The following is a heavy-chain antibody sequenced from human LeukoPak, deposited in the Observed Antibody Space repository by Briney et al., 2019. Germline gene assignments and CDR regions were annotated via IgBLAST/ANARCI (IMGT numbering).Heavy chain of an antibody. CDR2: IWYDGSNK. V-gene: IGHV3-33*01. Sequence: GRSLRLSCAATGFTVSSYGMHWVRQAPGKGLEWVAVIWYDGSNKYYADSVKGRFTISRDNSKNTLYLQMNSLRAEATAVYYCARDPGQLDYYYGMDVWGKGTTVTVSS. CDR1: GFTVSSYG. CDR3: ARDPGQLDYYYGMDV. D-gene: IGHD5-18*01. J-gene: IGHJ6*04.